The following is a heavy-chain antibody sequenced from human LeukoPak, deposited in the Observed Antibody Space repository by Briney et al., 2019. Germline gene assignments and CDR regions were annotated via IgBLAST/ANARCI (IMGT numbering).Heavy chain of an antibody. D-gene: IGHD6-19*01. Sequence: EASVKVSCKASGYTFISYGITWVRQAPGQGLEWLGWISAYNGNIDYAQKLQGRVTLTTDTSTSTAYMEVRSLRSDDTAVYYCARDMQWRAHEYHNGMDVWGQGTTVTVSS. CDR3: ARDMQWRAHEYHNGMDV. CDR2: ISAYNGNI. V-gene: IGHV1-18*01. CDR1: GYTFISYG. J-gene: IGHJ6*02.